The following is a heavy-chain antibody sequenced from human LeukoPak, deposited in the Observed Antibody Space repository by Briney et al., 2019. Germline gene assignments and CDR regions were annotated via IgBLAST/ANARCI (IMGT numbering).Heavy chain of an antibody. CDR2: MNPNSGNT. J-gene: IGHJ6*03. CDR1: GYTFTSYD. D-gene: IGHD3-9*01. V-gene: IGHV1-8*01. CDR3: ARLNFEKLGYYYDILTGYYYYYYMDV. Sequence: GASVKVSCKTSGYTFTSYDINWVRQATGQGLEWMGWMNPNSGNTGYAQKFQGRVTMTRNTSISTAYMELSSLRSEDTAVYYCARLNFEKLGYYYDILTGYYYYYYMDVWGKGTTVTISS.